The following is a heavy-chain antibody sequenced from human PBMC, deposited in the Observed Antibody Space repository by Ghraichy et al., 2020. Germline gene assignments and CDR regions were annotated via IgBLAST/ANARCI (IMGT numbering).Heavy chain of an antibody. CDR1: GGSISSYY. V-gene: IGHV4-59*01. CDR2: IYYSGST. D-gene: IGHD3-3*01. J-gene: IGHJ6*02. Sequence: SETLSLTCTVSGGSISSYYWSWIRQPPGKGLEWIGYIYYSGSTNYNPSLKSRVTISVDTSKNQFSLKLSSVTAADTAVYYCARAQRDDFWSGYGNNYYYYGMDVWGQGTTVTVSS. CDR3: ARAQRDDFWSGYGNNYYYYGMDV.